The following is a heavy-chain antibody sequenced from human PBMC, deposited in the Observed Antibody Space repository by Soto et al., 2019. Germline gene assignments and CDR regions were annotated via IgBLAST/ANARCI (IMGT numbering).Heavy chain of an antibody. D-gene: IGHD3-10*01. CDR3: ATRNDGSGSLDY. V-gene: IGHV4-4*02. CDR1: GASISSNKW. Sequence: SETLSLTCAVSGASISSNKWWIWVRQPPGKGLEWIAGIYHSGSANYNPSLKSRVTISVDKSKNQFSLKLSSVTAADTAVYYCATRNDGSGSLDYWGQGALVTVSS. J-gene: IGHJ4*02. CDR2: IYHSGSA.